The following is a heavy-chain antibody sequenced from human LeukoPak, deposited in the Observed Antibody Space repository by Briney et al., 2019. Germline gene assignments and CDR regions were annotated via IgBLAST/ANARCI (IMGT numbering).Heavy chain of an antibody. J-gene: IGHJ1*01. Sequence: SETLSLTCIVSGGSISNYYWSWIRQPPGKGLEWIGYIYFSGRTYYNPSLQSRVTISVDTSKNQFSLNLNSVTAADTAVYYCARGGAARLHFQNWGQGTLVTVSS. CDR1: GGSISNYY. D-gene: IGHD6-6*01. CDR2: IYFSGRT. CDR3: ARGGAARLHFQN. V-gene: IGHV4-59*01.